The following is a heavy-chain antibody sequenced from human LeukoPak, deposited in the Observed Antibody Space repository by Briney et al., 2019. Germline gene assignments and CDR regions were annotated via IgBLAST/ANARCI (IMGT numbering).Heavy chain of an antibody. J-gene: IGHJ4*02. V-gene: IGHV3-48*01. Sequence: GGSLRLAWGASGFTFSSYSMNWVRQAPGKGLEWVSYISTGSSTMHYADSVKGRFTISRDNAKNSLYLQMISLRAEDTAVYYCARNVRGDYWGQGTLVTVSS. CDR3: ARNVRGDY. CDR2: ISTGSSTM. D-gene: IGHD1-1*01. CDR1: GFTFSSYS.